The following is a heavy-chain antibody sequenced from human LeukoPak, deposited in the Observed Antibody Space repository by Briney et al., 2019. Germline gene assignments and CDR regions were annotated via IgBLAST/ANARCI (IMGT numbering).Heavy chain of an antibody. J-gene: IGHJ3*02. V-gene: IGHV3-30*02. CDR3: ARDYDIVESPEGHDVFDI. Sequence: GGSLRLSCAASGFIFSNYGMHWVRQAPGKGLEWVAFIRYDGSNKYYADSKKGRFTISRDNSKNTLYLQMNSLRAEDTAVYYCARDYDIVESPEGHDVFDIWGQGTLVTVSS. CDR2: IRYDGSNK. CDR1: GFIFSNYG. D-gene: IGHD2-21*01.